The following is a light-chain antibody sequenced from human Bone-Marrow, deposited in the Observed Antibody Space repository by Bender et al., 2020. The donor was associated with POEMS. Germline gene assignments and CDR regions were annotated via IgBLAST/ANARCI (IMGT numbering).Light chain of an antibody. CDR3: CSYAGRNPLV. J-gene: IGLJ2*01. CDR1: SSDVGRYNF. CDR2: EVT. Sequence: QSVLTQPASVSGSPGQSITISCTGTSSDVGRYNFVSWYQQHPGKAPKLMIYEVTKRHSGVANRFSGSKSGNTASLTISGLQAEDEAYYYCCSYAGRNPLVFGGGTKVTVL. V-gene: IGLV2-23*02.